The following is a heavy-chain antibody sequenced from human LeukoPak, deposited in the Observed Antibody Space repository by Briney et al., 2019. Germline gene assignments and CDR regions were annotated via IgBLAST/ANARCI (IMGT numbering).Heavy chain of an antibody. Sequence: SETLSLTCTVSGGSISSYYWSWIRQPPGKGLEWIGYIYYSGSTNYNPSLKSRVTISVDTSKNQFSLKLSSVTAADTAVYYCARHLAAAGNFDYWGQGTLVTVSS. CDR1: GGSISSYY. D-gene: IGHD6-13*01. CDR2: IYYSGST. J-gene: IGHJ4*02. CDR3: ARHLAAAGNFDY. V-gene: IGHV4-59*08.